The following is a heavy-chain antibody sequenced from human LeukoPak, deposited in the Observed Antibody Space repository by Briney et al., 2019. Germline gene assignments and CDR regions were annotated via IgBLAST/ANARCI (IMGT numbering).Heavy chain of an antibody. CDR3: ARGCGGDCYYYMDV. J-gene: IGHJ6*03. Sequence: PGGSLRLSCAASGFTFSRYSMNWLRRAPGKGMEWVPSISSSRSNIYSADSVKGRFSISRDNAKNSLYLQMNSLRAEDTAVYYCARGCGGDCYYYMDVWGKGTTVIVSS. CDR1: GFTFSRYS. V-gene: IGHV3-21*01. D-gene: IGHD2-21*01. CDR2: ISSSRSNI.